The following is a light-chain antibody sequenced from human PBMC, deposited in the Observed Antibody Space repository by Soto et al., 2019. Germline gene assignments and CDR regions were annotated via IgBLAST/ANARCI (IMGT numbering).Light chain of an antibody. Sequence: DIQMTQSPSSVSASVGDRVTITCRASQDISNSLAWYQQKPGKAPKLLIYAASSLQSGVPSRFSGSGSETDFTLTISSLQPEDFATYYCQQADSFPLTFGGGTKVEIK. V-gene: IGKV1D-12*01. J-gene: IGKJ4*01. CDR3: QQADSFPLT. CDR1: QDISNS. CDR2: AAS.